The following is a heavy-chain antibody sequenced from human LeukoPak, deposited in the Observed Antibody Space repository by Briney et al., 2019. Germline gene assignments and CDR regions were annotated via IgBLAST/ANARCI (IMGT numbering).Heavy chain of an antibody. CDR2: ISGSGGST. CDR1: GFTFSSYA. J-gene: IGHJ5*02. V-gene: IGHV3-23*01. Sequence: GGSLGLSCAASGFTFSSYAMSWVRQAPGKGLEWVSAISGSGGSTYHADSVKGRFTISRDNSKNTLYLQMNSLRAEDTAVYYCAKVTDRSGWYWFDPWGQGTLVTVSS. CDR3: AKVTDRSGWYWFDP. D-gene: IGHD6-19*01.